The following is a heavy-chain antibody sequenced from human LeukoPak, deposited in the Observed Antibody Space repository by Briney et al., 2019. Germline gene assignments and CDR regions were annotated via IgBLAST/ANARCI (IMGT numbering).Heavy chain of an antibody. D-gene: IGHD2-2*01. J-gene: IGHJ6*02. CDR2: ISAYNGNT. CDR3: ARDAEDIVVVPAAYYYGMDV. Sequence: ASVKVSCKASGYTFTSYGISWVRQAPGQGLEWMGWISAYNGNTNYAQKLQGRVTMTTDTSTSTAYMELRSLGSDDTAVYYCARDAEDIVVVPAAYYYGMDVWGQGTTVTVSS. V-gene: IGHV1-18*01. CDR1: GYTFTSYG.